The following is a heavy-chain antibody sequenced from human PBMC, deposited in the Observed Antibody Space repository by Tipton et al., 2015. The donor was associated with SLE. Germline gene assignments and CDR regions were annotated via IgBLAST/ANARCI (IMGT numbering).Heavy chain of an antibody. CDR3: AGAWQGYCSGGTCYVLDY. Sequence: TLSLTCTVSGGSISFDYWYWIRQPAGKGLEWIGRIYPSGNTNYNPSLKSRVTISVDTSKNQFSLNLRSVTAADTAVYYCAGAWQGYCSGGTCYVLDYWGQGTLVTVSS. CDR2: IYPSGNT. CDR1: GGSISFDY. J-gene: IGHJ4*02. D-gene: IGHD2-15*01. V-gene: IGHV4-4*07.